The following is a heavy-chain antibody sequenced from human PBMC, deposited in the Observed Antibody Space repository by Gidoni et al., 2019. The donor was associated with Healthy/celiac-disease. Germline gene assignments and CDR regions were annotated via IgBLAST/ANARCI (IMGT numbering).Heavy chain of an antibody. Sequence: EVQLVESGGGLVQPGGSLRLSCAASGFTLSSYWMRWVRQAPGKGLEWVANIKQDGSEKYYVDSVKGRFTISRDNAKNSLYLQMNSLRAEDTAVYYCARDRDPGLPAAIGSWYFDLWGRGTLVTVSS. D-gene: IGHD2-2*02. J-gene: IGHJ2*01. CDR1: GFTLSSYW. V-gene: IGHV3-7*01. CDR3: ARDRDPGLPAAIGSWYFDL. CDR2: IKQDGSEK.